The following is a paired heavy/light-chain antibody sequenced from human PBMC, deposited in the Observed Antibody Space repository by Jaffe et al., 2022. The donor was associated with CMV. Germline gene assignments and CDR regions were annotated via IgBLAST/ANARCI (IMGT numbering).Heavy chain of an antibody. D-gene: IGHD3-10*01. CDR2: IYTSGST. CDR3: ARDHPHRITMVRGNLGWFDP. Sequence: QVQLQESGPGLVKPSETLSLTCTVSGGSISSYYWSWIRQPAGKGLEWIGRIYTSGSTNYNPSLKSRVTMSVDTSKNQFSLKLSSVTAADTAVYYCARDHPHRITMVRGNLGWFDPWGQGTLVTVSS. V-gene: IGHV4-4*07. J-gene: IGHJ5*02. CDR1: GGSISSYY.
Light chain of an antibody. CDR3: QQYNNWPRG. CDR2: GAS. Sequence: EIVMTQSPATLSVSPGERATLSCRASQSVSSNLAWYQQKPGQAPRLLIYGASTRATGIPARFSGSGSGTEFTLTISSLQSEDFAVYYCQQYNNWPRGFGQGTKVEIK. J-gene: IGKJ1*01. V-gene: IGKV3-15*01. CDR1: QSVSSN.